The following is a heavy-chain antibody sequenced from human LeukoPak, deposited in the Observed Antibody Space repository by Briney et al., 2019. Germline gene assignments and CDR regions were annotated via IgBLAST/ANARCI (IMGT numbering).Heavy chain of an antibody. CDR3: ARDRGVSGNYYDY. J-gene: IGHJ4*02. D-gene: IGHD3-10*01. CDR1: GFSFRNYG. CDR2: IRSDSSYK. Sequence: GGSLRLSCVASGFSFRNYGMHWVRQAPGKGLEWVTFIRSDSSYKYYADSVKGRFTTSRDNSKSTLDLQMNSLRPEDTALYYCARDRGVSGNYYDYWGQGTLVTVSS. V-gene: IGHV3-30*02.